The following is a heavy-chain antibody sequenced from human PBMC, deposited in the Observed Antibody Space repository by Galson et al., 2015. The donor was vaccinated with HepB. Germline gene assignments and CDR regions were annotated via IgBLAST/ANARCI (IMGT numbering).Heavy chain of an antibody. CDR1: GFTFSSYA. V-gene: IGHV3-64D*06. CDR2: ISSNGGST. J-gene: IGHJ6*02. CDR3: VKGKEDGDYAYYYGMDV. D-gene: IGHD4-17*01. Sequence: SLRLSCAASGFTFSSYAMHWVRQAPGKGLEYVSAISSNGGSTYYAHSVKGRFTISRDNSKNTLYLQMSSLRAEDTAVYYCVKGKEDGDYAYYYGMDVWGQGTTVTVSS.